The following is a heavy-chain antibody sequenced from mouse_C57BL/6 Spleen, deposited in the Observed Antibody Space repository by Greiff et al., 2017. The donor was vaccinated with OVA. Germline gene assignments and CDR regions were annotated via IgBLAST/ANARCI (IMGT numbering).Heavy chain of an antibody. CDR2: IDPEDGET. CDR3: AGGRMEGYDAPAWFAY. J-gene: IGHJ3*01. V-gene: IGHV14-2*01. CDR1: GFNIKDYY. D-gene: IGHD2-2*01. Sequence: EVKVVESGAELVKPGASVKLSCTASGFNIKDYYMHWVKQRTEQGLEWIGRIDPEDGETKYAPKFQGKATITADTSSNTAYLQLSSLTSEDTAVYYCAGGRMEGYDAPAWFAYWGQGTLVTVSA.